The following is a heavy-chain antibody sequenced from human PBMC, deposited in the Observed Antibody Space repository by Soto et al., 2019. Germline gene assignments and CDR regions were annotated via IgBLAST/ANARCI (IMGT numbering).Heavy chain of an antibody. CDR2: INPSGGST. V-gene: IGHV1-46*01. J-gene: IGHJ3*02. CDR3: ARDTPQDGGNSPVGKPGDAFDI. Sequence: ASVKVSCKASGYTFTSYYIHWVRQAPGQGLEWMGIINPSGGSTSYAQKFQGRVTMTRDTSTSTVYMELSSLRSEDTAVYYCARDTPQDGGNSPVGKPGDAFDIWGQGTMVTVSS. CDR1: GYTFTSYY. D-gene: IGHD2-21*02.